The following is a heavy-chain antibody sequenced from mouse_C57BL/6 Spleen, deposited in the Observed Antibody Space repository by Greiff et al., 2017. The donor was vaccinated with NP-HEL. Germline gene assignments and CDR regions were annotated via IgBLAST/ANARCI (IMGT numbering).Heavy chain of an antibody. CDR1: GFTFSSYA. CDR2: ISDGGSYT. V-gene: IGHV5-4*01. Sequence: EVMLVESGGGLVKPGGSLKLSCAASGFTFSSYAMSWVRQTPEKRLEWVATISDGGSYTYYPDNVKGRFTISRDNAKNNLYLQMSHRKSEDTAMYYCARDTDSSGYAWFAYWGQGTLVTVSA. CDR3: ARDTDSSGYAWFAY. J-gene: IGHJ3*01. D-gene: IGHD3-2*02.